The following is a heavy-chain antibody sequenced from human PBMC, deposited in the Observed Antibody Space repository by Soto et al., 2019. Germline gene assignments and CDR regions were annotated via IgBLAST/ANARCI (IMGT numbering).Heavy chain of an antibody. CDR1: GYTFTSYG. J-gene: IGHJ4*02. CDR3: ASHVPRAGYFDY. CDR2: ISAINGTA. V-gene: IGHV1-18*01. D-gene: IGHD2-2*01. Sequence: ASVKVSCKASGYTFTSYGISWVRQAPGQGLEWMGWISAINGTANYAQKLQGRVTMTADESTSTAYMELSSLRSEDTAVYYCASHVPRAGYFDYWGQGTLVTVSS.